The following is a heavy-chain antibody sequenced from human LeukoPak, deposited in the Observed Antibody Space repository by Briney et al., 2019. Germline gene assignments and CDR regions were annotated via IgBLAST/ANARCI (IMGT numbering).Heavy chain of an antibody. D-gene: IGHD3-22*01. J-gene: IGHJ4*02. CDR3: ARDGGDYYDSSGYYYPAY. CDR2: INPSGGST. Sequence: ASVKVSCKASGYTFTSYYMHWVRQAPGQGLEWMGIINPSGGSTSYAQKFQGRVTMTRDTSTSTVYMELSSLGSEDTAVYYCARDGGDYYDSSGYYYPAYWGQGTLVTVSS. CDR1: GYTFTSYY. V-gene: IGHV1-46*01.